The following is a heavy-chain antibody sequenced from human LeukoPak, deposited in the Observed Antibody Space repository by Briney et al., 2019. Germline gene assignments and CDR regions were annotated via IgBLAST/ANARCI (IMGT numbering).Heavy chain of an antibody. CDR2: GFYSGSA. J-gene: IGHJ4*02. V-gene: IGHV4-39*07. CDR3: SRGLRGRSGYYFDS. Sequence: SETLSLTCTVSGGSISGSSYYWAWIRQPPGKGLEWIASGFYSGSAYYNPSLKSRLTIFVDTSKNQFSLDLSSVTAADTAVYYCSRGLRGRSGYYFDSWGQGTLVTVSS. CDR1: GGSISGSSYY.